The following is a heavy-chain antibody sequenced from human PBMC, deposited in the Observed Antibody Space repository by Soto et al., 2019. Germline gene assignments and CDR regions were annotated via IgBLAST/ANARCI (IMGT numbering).Heavy chain of an antibody. J-gene: IGHJ5*02. CDR3: ARVSNWNNWFDP. CDR1: GFTFSSYW. CDR2: IISDGGTT. V-gene: IGHV3-74*01. D-gene: IGHD1-1*01. Sequence: PGGSLRLSCAASGFTFSSYWMHWVRQAPGKGLVWVSHIISDGGTTTYADSVKGRFTISRDNAKDTLYLQMNSLRAEDTAVYYCARVSNWNNWFDPWGQGTLVTVSS.